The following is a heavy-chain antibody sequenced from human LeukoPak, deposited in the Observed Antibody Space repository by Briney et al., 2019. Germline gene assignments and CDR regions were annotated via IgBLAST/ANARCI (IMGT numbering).Heavy chain of an antibody. CDR3: ARDRAGDSFDI. Sequence: SQTLSLTCTVSGDSISSGNYYWTWIRQPAGKGLEWIGRIYTSGNTNYNPSLKSQVTISMDTSKNQFSLNLNSMTAADTAVYYCARDRAGDSFDIWGPGTMVTVSS. CDR1: GDSISSGNYY. J-gene: IGHJ3*02. CDR2: IYTSGNT. V-gene: IGHV4-61*02. D-gene: IGHD7-27*01.